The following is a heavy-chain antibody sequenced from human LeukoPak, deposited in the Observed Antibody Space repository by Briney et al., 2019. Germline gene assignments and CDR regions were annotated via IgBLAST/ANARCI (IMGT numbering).Heavy chain of an antibody. CDR3: ARHKSSGTYPLTY. CDR1: GDEISTYF. J-gene: IGHJ4*02. V-gene: IGHV4-59*08. Sequence: SEPLTFNCTVAGDEISTYFWRWLQQTPGKGLEWIGHIYFSGSTNYNPSLKSRVTISVDTSKNQFSLKLSSVTAADTAVYSWARHKSSGTYPLTYWGQGTRSPSP. D-gene: IGHD1-26*01. CDR2: IYFSGST.